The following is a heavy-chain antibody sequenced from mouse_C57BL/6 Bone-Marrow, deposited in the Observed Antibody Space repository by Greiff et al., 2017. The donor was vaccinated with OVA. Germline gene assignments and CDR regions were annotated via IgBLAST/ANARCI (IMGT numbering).Heavy chain of an antibody. V-gene: IGHV1-42*01. CDR2: INPSTGGT. Sequence: VQLQQSGPELVKPGASVKISCKASGYSFTGYYMNWVKQSPEKSLEWIGEINPSTGGTTYNQKFKAKATLTVDKSSSTAYMQLKSRTSDDSAVYYCAGWEAHWYFDVWGTGTTVTVSA. CDR1: GYSFTGYY. CDR3: AGWEAHWYFDV. J-gene: IGHJ1*03. D-gene: IGHD4-1*01.